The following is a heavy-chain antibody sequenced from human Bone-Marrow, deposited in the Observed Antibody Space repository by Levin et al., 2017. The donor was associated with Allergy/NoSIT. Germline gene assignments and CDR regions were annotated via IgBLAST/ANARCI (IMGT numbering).Heavy chain of an antibody. CDR1: GFIFSDYY. D-gene: IGHD3-16*01. V-gene: IGHV3-11*01. CDR3: ARDGGLIDY. J-gene: IGHJ4*02. Sequence: GGSLRLSCAASGFIFSDYYMSWFRQAPGKGLEWVAYISKDSYTLYYADSVRGRFTISGDNNKDSLYLQMNSLRADDTAIYYCARDGGLIDYWGRGTLVTVSS. CDR2: ISKDSYTL.